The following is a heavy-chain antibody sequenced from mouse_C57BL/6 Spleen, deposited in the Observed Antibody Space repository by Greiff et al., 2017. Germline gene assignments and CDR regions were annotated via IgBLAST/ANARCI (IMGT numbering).Heavy chain of an antibody. V-gene: IGHV1-15*01. CDR3: TREGGRDY. CDR2: IDPETGGT. J-gene: IGHJ2*01. Sequence: VQRVESGAELVRPGASVTLSCKASGYTFTDYEMHWVKQTPVHGLEWIGAIDPETGGTAYNQKFKGKAILTADKSSSTAYMELRSLTSEDSAVYYCTREGGRDYWRQGTTLTVSS. CDR1: GYTFTDYE.